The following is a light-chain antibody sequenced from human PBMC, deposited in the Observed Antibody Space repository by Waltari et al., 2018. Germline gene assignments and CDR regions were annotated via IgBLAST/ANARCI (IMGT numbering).Light chain of an antibody. Sequence: QSVLPQPPSASGTPGQGVTISCSGSNSNIGSNTVSWYQQFPGTAPRLLMHTDNQRPSGVPDRFSGSKSGTSASLAISGLQSEDEAHYFCATWDDSLNGRVFGGGTKVTVL. CDR2: TDN. V-gene: IGLV1-44*01. CDR1: NSNIGSNT. J-gene: IGLJ3*02. CDR3: ATWDDSLNGRV.